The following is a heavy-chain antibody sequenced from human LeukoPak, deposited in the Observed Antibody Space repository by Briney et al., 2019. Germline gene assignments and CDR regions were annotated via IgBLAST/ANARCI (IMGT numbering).Heavy chain of an antibody. D-gene: IGHD3-10*01. V-gene: IGHV4-59*11. CDR1: GGSISSHY. CDR2: IYHSGST. CDR3: ARGRGIRTYYYGSGSQPNNWFDP. J-gene: IGHJ5*02. Sequence: SETLSLTCTVSGGSISSHYWSWIRQPPGKGLEWIGYIYHSGSTNYNPSLKSRVTISVDTSKNQFSLKLSSVTAADTAVYYCARGRGIRTYYYGSGSQPNNWFDPWGQGTLVTVSS.